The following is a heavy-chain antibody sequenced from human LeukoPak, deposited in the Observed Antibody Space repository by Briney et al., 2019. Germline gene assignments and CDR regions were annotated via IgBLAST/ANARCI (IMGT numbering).Heavy chain of an antibody. Sequence: GSLRLSCAASRLTFSSYGMHWVRQTPGKGLEWIGSTDYSGSASYTPSLKSRVTISVDTSKDQFSLRLTSVTAADTAVYYCARHLTYDGNNYAALVIRHNWFDPWGQGTLVTVSS. D-gene: IGHD3-22*01. CDR3: ARHLTYDGNNYAALVIRHNWFDP. CDR1: RLTFSSYGMH. J-gene: IGHJ5*02. CDR2: TDYSGSA. V-gene: IGHV4-39*01.